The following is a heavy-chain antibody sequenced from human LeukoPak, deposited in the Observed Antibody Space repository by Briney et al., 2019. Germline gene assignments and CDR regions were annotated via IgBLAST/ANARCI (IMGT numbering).Heavy chain of an antibody. CDR1: GYTFTSYY. V-gene: IGHV1-46*01. Sequence: ASVKVSFKASGYTFTSYYMHWVRQAPGQGLEWMGLINPSGGSTSYAQKLQGRVTMTRDTSTSTVYMYLSSLRSDDTAVYYFPRDPRWGCAFDIWGQETMVTVSS. CDR2: INPSGGST. CDR3: PRDPRWGCAFDI. D-gene: IGHD3-16*01. J-gene: IGHJ3*02.